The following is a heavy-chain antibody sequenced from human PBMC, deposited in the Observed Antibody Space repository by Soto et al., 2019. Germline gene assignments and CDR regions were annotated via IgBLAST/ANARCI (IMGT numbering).Heavy chain of an antibody. J-gene: IGHJ5*01. V-gene: IGHV4-34*01. CDR2: INHSGST. Sequence: KSSETLSLTCAVYGGTFSGYYWSWIRQPPGKGLEWIADINHSGSTNYNPSLKRRVSISVDTYKNKFSLKLSSVTVADTAVYYCSRGFITTVTIYWLDAWGQGTLVTVSS. CDR3: SRGFITTVTIYWLDA. CDR1: GGTFSGYY. D-gene: IGHD4-17*01.